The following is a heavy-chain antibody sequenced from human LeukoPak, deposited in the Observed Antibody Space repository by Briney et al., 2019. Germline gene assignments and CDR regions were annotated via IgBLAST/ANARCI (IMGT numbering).Heavy chain of an antibody. D-gene: IGHD3-22*01. CDR2: IYYSGST. J-gene: IGHJ3*02. CDR3: ARHPPYYYDSSGYYWLGAFDI. CDR1: GGSISSSSYY. V-gene: IGHV4-39*01. Sequence: SETLSLTCTVSGGSISSSSYYWGWIRQPPGKGLGWIGSIYYSGSTYYNPSLKSRVTISVDTSKNQFSLKLSSVTAADTAVYYCARHPPYYYDSSGYYWLGAFDIWGQGTMVTVSS.